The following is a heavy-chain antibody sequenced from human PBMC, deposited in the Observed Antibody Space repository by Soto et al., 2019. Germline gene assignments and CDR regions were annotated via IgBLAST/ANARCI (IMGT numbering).Heavy chain of an antibody. D-gene: IGHD2-21*01. Sequence: QLQLQESGSGLVKPSQTLSLTCAVSGGSISSGGYSWSWIRQPPGKGQEWIGYIYHSGSTNYNPSLTSRVTNSVDGSTNQFSSQVSSVAAADAAVYYCAGIPSPWGQGTLFAVSS. J-gene: IGHJ5*02. CDR3: AGIPSP. V-gene: IGHV4-30-2*01. CDR2: IYHSGST. CDR1: GGSISSGGYS.